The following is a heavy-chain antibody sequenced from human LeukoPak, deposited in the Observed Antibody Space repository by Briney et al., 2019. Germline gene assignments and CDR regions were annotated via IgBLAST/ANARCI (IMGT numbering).Heavy chain of an antibody. V-gene: IGHV4-34*09. CDR1: NGSFSGYY. D-gene: IGHD3-22*01. J-gene: IGHJ4*02. CDR3: ARDGDSSGYYHFDY. Sequence: PSETLSLTCAVYNGSFSGYYWSWIRQPPGKGLEWIGYIYYSGSTYYNPSLKSRLTISVDTSKNQFSLILSSVTAADTAVYYCARDGDSSGYYHFDYWGQGTLVTVSS. CDR2: IYYSGST.